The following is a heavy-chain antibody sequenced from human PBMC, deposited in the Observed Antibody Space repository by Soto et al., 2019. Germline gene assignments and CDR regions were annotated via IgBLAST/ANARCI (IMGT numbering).Heavy chain of an antibody. CDR1: GYTFTSYD. D-gene: IGHD1-1*01. J-gene: IGHJ6*02. Sequence: QVQLVQSGAEVKKPGASVKVSCKASGYTFTSYDINWVRQATGQGLEWMGWMNPNSSNTGYAQKFRSRGTMTRNTSISTAYTELSSLRSEETAVYFCARERTGTTRMDVWGQGTTVTVYS. CDR3: ARERTGTTRMDV. V-gene: IGHV1-8*01. CDR2: MNPNSSNT.